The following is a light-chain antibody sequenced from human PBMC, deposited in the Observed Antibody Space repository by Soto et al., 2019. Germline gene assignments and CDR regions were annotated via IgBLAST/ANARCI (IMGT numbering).Light chain of an antibody. V-gene: IGKV3-20*01. CDR2: GAS. CDR1: QSVRNNY. Sequence: EIVLTQAPDTLSLSPGERATLSCRASQSVRNNYLAWYQQKPDQAPRLLIYGASSRATGIPDRFSGSVSGTDFTLTISRLEPEDFAVYYCHQYTGSPHSFGGGTKVEI. J-gene: IGKJ4*01. CDR3: HQYTGSPHS.